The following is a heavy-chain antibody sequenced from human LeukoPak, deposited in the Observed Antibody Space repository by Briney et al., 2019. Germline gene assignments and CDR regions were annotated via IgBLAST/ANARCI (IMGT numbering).Heavy chain of an antibody. CDR1: GFTFNSHH. CDR3: ARQSLGASGLDH. Sequence: GGSLRLSCAVSGFTFNSHHIHWVRQAPDKGLDWVAVVPYDGTSPLHAASVNGRFTISRDNSKDTVFLQMNSLRVDDTAIYYCARQSLGASGLDHWGQGVLVTVSS. CDR2: VPYDGTSP. D-gene: IGHD1-26*01. J-gene: IGHJ4*02. V-gene: IGHV3-30*03.